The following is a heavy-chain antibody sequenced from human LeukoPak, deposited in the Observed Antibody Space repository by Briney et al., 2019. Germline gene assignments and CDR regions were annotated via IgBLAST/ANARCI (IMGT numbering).Heavy chain of an antibody. Sequence: GGSLRLSCAPSGFTVSSNYMSWVRQAPGKGLEWVSVIYSGGSTYYADSVKGRFTISRDNSENKVYLQTNSLRAEDTAVYYCARDRSGYYSDYWGQGTLVTVSS. CDR3: ARDRSGYYSDY. CDR2: IYSGGST. J-gene: IGHJ4*02. CDR1: GFTVSSNY. D-gene: IGHD3-22*01. V-gene: IGHV3-53*01.